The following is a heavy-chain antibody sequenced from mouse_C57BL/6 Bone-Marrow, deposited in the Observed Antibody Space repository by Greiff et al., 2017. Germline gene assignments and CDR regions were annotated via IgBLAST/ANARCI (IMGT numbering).Heavy chain of an antibody. J-gene: IGHJ1*01. CDR1: GYTFPSYW. Sequence: QVQLQQPGAELVKPGASVKMSCKASGYTFPSYWITWVQQRPGQGLEWIGDIYPGSGSTNYNEKFKSKATLTVDTSSLKAYMRLSSLTSEDSAVFYVARSEAYYGSSLYCYFGVWSAGTTVTVSS. V-gene: IGHV1-55*01. CDR2: IYPGSGST. CDR3: ARSEAYYGSSLYCYFGV. D-gene: IGHD1-1*01.